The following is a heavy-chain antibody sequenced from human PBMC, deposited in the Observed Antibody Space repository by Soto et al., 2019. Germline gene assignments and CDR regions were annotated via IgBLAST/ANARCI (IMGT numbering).Heavy chain of an antibody. D-gene: IGHD4-17*01. CDR3: ARDVPFLYGDSQGYFDY. CDR2: IYYSGST. CDR1: GGSISSGGYY. Sequence: QVQLQESGPGLVKPSQTLSLTCTVSGGSISSGGYYWSWIRQHPGKGLEWIGYIYYSGSTYYNPSLKSRVTISVDTSKNQFSLKLSSVTAADTAVHYCARDVPFLYGDSQGYFDYWGQGTLVTVSS. V-gene: IGHV4-31*03. J-gene: IGHJ4*02.